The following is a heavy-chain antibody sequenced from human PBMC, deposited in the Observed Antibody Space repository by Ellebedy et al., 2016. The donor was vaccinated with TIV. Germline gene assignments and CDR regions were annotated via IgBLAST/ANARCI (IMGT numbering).Heavy chain of an antibody. J-gene: IGHJ4*02. CDR3: AKVKAAAGTAFDY. CDR2: ISGSGGST. Sequence: GESLKISCAASGFTFSSYAMSSVRQAPGKGLEWVSAISGSGGSTYYADSVKGRFTISRDNSKNTLYLQMNSLRAEDTAVYYCAKVKAAAGTAFDYWGQGTLVTVSS. CDR1: GFTFSSYA. D-gene: IGHD6-13*01. V-gene: IGHV3-23*01.